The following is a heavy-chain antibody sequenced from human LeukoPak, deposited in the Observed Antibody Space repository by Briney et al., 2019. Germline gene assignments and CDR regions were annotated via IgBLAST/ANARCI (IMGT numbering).Heavy chain of an antibody. D-gene: IGHD6-19*01. Sequence: ASVKVSCKASGYTFTSYGISWVRQAPGQGLEWMGWISAYNGNTNYAQKLQGRVTMTTDTSTSTAYMELRSLRSDDTAVYYCARAATGSGWSMDYYYYYGMDVWGQGTTVTVSS. CDR1: GYTFTSYG. V-gene: IGHV1-18*01. CDR3: ARAATGSGWSMDYYYYYGMDV. J-gene: IGHJ6*02. CDR2: ISAYNGNT.